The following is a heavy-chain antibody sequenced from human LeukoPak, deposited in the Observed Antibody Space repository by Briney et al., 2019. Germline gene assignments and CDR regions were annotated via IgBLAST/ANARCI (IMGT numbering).Heavy chain of an antibody. J-gene: IGHJ5*02. CDR3: ARVGGHYYDSSGYSTFWWFDP. CDR1: GYTFTSYG. CDR2: ISAYNGNT. V-gene: IGHV1-18*01. Sequence: ASVKVPCKASGYTFTSYGISWVRRAPGQGLEWMGWISAYNGNTNYAQKLQGRVTMTTDTSTSTAYMELRSLRSDDTAVYYCARVGGHYYDSSGYSTFWWFDPWGQGTLVTVSS. D-gene: IGHD3-22*01.